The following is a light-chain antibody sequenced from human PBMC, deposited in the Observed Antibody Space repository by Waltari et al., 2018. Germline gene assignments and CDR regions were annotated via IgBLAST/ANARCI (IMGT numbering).Light chain of an antibody. CDR2: VNSDGSH. CDR1: SGHTNNI. V-gene: IGLV4-69*01. J-gene: IGLJ3*02. Sequence: QLVLTQSPSASAPLGASVKLTCTLSSGHTNNIIAWHQQHPQKGPRYVMKVNSDGSHNKGDKIPERFSGSSSGAERYLTISSLQSEDEADYYCQTGGHGTWVFGGGTKLTVL. CDR3: QTGGHGTWV.